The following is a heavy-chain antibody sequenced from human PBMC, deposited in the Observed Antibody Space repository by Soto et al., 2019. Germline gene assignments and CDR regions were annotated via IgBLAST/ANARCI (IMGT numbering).Heavy chain of an antibody. CDR2: ISGSGGST. V-gene: IGHV3-23*01. CDR1: GFTFSSYW. Sequence: PGGSLRLSCAASGFTFSSYWMHWVRQAPGKGLEWVSAISGSGGSTYYADSVKGRFTISRDNSKNTLYLQMNSLRAEDTAVYYCAKDLSGIAAAGVNWFDPWGQGTLVTVSS. D-gene: IGHD6-13*01. CDR3: AKDLSGIAAAGVNWFDP. J-gene: IGHJ5*02.